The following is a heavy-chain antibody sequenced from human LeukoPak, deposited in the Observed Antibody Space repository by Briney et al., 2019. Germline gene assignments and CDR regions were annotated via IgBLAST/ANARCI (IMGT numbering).Heavy chain of an antibody. J-gene: IGHJ4*02. Sequence: GGSLRLSCAASGFTFSSYWMHWVRQAPGKGLVWVSRINSDGSNTHYSDSVKGRFTISRDNSKNTLYLQMNSLRAEDTAVYYCARRAGAYSHPYDYWGQGTLVTVSS. V-gene: IGHV3-74*01. D-gene: IGHD4/OR15-4a*01. CDR2: INSDGSNT. CDR1: GFTFSSYW. CDR3: ARRAGAYSHPYDY.